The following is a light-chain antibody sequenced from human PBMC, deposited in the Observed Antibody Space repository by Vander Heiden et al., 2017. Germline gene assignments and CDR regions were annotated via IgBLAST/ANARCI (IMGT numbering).Light chain of an antibody. Sequence: DIQMTQSPSSLSASVGDRVTSVCRASQSISTYLNWYQQKPGEAPKLLIYAASSLQSGVPSRFSGSGSGRDFTLTISSLQPEDFATYHCQQTNSAPWTFGQGTKVDIK. V-gene: IGKV1-39*01. CDR3: QQTNSAPWT. J-gene: IGKJ1*01. CDR2: AAS. CDR1: QSISTY.